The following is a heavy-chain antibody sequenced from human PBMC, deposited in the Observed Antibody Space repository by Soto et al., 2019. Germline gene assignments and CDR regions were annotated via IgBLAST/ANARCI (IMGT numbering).Heavy chain of an antibody. Sequence: GASVKVSCKASGYTFTGYDMHWVRQAPGQGLEWMGWINPNSGGTNYAQKFQGRVTMTRDTSISTAYMELSRLRSDDTAVYYCAREDGSGTWYGMDVWGQGTTVTVSS. CDR1: GYTFTGYD. CDR3: AREDGSGTWYGMDV. D-gene: IGHD3-10*01. V-gene: IGHV1-2*02. CDR2: INPNSGGT. J-gene: IGHJ6*02.